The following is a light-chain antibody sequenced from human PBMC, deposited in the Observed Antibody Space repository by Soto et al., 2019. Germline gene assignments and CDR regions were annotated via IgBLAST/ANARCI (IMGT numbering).Light chain of an antibody. V-gene: IGLV2-8*01. CDR3: CSYVGSNNYI. CDR1: SSDVGGYNY. J-gene: IGLJ1*01. CDR2: EVT. Sequence: QSALTQPPSASGSPGQSVATSCTGTSSDVGGYNYVSWYQQYPGKAPKLIMYEVTKRPSGVPDRFSGSKSGNTASLTVSGLQAEDEADYYCCSYVGSNNYIFGTGTKVTVL.